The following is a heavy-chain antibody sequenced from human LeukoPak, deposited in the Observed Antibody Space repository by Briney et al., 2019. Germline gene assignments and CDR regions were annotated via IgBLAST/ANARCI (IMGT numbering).Heavy chain of an antibody. J-gene: IGHJ5*02. CDR2: ISGNGAKT. Sequence: PGGSLRLSCAVSGFTFSTYALSWVRQAPGKGLEWVSAISGNGAKTYYVDSVKGRFTISRDNSKNTLYLQMNSLRAEDTAVYYCAGSGWYVVNWFDPWGQGTLVTVSS. CDR1: GFTFSTYA. D-gene: IGHD6-19*01. CDR3: AGSGWYVVNWFDP. V-gene: IGHV3-23*01.